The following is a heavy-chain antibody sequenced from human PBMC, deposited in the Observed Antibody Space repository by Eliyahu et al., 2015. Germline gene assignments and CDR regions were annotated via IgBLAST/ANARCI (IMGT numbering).Heavy chain of an antibody. CDR1: GFTFSSYW. Sequence: VRLVESGGGLVQPGRSLILSCEASGFTFSSYWXTWVRQAPGGGVEWVASLNPDGTYKVXVDSARGRFTISRDNTKDSVYLQMDSLRAGDTAVYYCARDPYERGGYAAFDIWGQGTLVTVSS. CDR2: LNPDGTYK. V-gene: IGHV3-7*01. J-gene: IGHJ3*02. D-gene: IGHD3-22*01. CDR3: ARDPYERGGYAAFDI.